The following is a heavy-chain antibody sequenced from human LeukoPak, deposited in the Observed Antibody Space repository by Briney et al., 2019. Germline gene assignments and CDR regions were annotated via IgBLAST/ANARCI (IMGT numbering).Heavy chain of an antibody. D-gene: IGHD5-24*01. Sequence: SVKVPCKASGGTFSSYAISWVRQAPGQGLEWMGGIIPIFGTANYAQKFQGRVTITTDESTSTAYMELSSLRSEDTAVYYCARGGYNLGDAFDIWGQGTMVTVSS. CDR3: ARGGYNLGDAFDI. CDR1: GGTFSSYA. J-gene: IGHJ3*02. CDR2: IIPIFGTA. V-gene: IGHV1-69*05.